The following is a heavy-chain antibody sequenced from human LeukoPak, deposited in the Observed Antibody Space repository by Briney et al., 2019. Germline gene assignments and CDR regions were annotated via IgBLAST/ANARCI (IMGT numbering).Heavy chain of an antibody. CDR2: INPNSGGT. V-gene: IGHV1-2*06. CDR1: GYTFTGYY. D-gene: IGHD2-15*01. Sequence: ASVKVSCKASGYTFTGYYMHWVRQAPGQGLEWMGRINPNSGGTNYAQKFQGRVPMTRDTSISTAYMELSRLRSDDTAVYYCARASGGSSRNVFDYWGQGTLVTVSS. CDR3: ARASGGSSRNVFDY. J-gene: IGHJ4*02.